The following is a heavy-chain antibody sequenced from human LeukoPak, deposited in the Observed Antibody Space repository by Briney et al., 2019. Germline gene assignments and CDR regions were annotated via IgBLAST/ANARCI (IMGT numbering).Heavy chain of an antibody. D-gene: IGHD6-19*01. V-gene: IGHV4-59*08. Sequence: SETLSLTCTVSGGSISSYYWSWIRQPPGKGLEWIGYIYYSGSTNYNPSLKSRVTISVDTSKNQFSLKLSSVTAADTAVYYCARLEEQWLLFDYWGQGTLVTVSS. CDR3: ARLEEQWLLFDY. CDR1: GGSISSYY. J-gene: IGHJ4*02. CDR2: IYYSGST.